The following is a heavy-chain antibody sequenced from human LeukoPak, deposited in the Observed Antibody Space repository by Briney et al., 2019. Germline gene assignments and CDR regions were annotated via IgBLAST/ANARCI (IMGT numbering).Heavy chain of an antibody. CDR1: GFAFSSFD. CDR3: ARGPPRGKYYYMDV. CDR2: IGTASDT. V-gene: IGHV3-13*01. J-gene: IGHJ6*03. D-gene: IGHD1-1*01. Sequence: GGSLRLSCAASGFAFSSFDMHWVRQPTGQGLEWVSTIGTASDTYYPGSVEGRFTLSRDNAKNSLYLQMNSLTAGDTAVYYCARGPPRGKYYYMDVWDKGTTVTVSS.